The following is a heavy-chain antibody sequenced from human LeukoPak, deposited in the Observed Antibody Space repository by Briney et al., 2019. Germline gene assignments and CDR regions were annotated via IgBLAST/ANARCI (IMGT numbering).Heavy chain of an antibody. J-gene: IGHJ4*02. CDR3: ARWSYCSSTSCYDSSDY. D-gene: IGHD2-2*01. CDR1: GYTFTSYD. V-gene: IGHV1-8*01. CDR2: MNPNSGNT. Sequence: ASVKVSCKASGYTFTSYDINWVRQAPGQGLEWMGWMNPNSGNTDYAQKFQGRVTMTRNTSISTAYMELSSLRSEDTAVYYCARWSYCSSTSCYDSSDYWGQGTLVTVSS.